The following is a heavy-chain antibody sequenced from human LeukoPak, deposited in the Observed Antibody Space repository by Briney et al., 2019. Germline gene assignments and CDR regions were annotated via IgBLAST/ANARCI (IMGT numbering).Heavy chain of an antibody. CDR3: ASLSSSWPLDY. V-gene: IGHV3-74*01. CDR2: INSDGSST. CDR1: GFTFSSYW. D-gene: IGHD6-13*01. Sequence: PGGSLRLSCAASGFTFSSYWMHWVRQAPGKGLVWVSRINSDGSSTSYADSVKGRFTISRDNAKNTLYLQMNSLRAEDTAVCYCASLSSSWPLDYWGQGTLVTVSS. J-gene: IGHJ4*02.